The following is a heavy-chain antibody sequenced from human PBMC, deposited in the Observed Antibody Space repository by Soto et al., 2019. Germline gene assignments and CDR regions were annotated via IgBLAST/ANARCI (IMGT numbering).Heavy chain of an antibody. J-gene: IGHJ4*02. Sequence: QVHLQESGPGLVKPSETLSLTCTVSGGSITSGGYCWTWIRQHPVKGLEWMGHIYYSGSTSYNPSPKSRITISIDTSKNQFSLKLTSVTAADTAVYYCARDGDYFGSGSPPLLSRWGQGTLVTVSS. CDR2: IYYSGST. CDR3: ARDGDYFGSGSPPLLSR. V-gene: IGHV4-31*03. CDR1: GGSITSGGYC. D-gene: IGHD3-10*01.